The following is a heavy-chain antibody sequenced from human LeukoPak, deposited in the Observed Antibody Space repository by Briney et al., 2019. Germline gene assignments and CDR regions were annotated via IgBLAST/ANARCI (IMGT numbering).Heavy chain of an antibody. D-gene: IGHD3-3*01. CDR3: ARQEIYDLDF. V-gene: IGHV4-39*01. CDR2: IYYSGTT. J-gene: IGHJ4*02. Sequence: PSQTLSLTCTVSGGSISSGGYYWSWIRQHPGKGLEWIGTIYYSGTTYYNPSLKSRVTISVDTSKNQFSLKLSSVTATDTAVYYCARQEIYDLDFWGQGTLVTVSS. CDR1: GGSISSGGYY.